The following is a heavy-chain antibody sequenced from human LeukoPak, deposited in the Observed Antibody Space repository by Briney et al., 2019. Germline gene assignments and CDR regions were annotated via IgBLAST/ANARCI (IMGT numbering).Heavy chain of an antibody. D-gene: IGHD2-15*01. CDR3: ARARDIVVVVAATDLDY. J-gene: IGHJ4*02. V-gene: IGHV3-21*01. Sequence: GGSLRLSCAASGFTFSSYSMNWVRQAPGKGLEWVSSISSSSYIYYADSVKGRFTISRDNAKNSLYLQMNSLRAEDTAVYYCARARDIVVVVAATDLDYWGQGTLVTVSS. CDR1: GFTFSSYS. CDR2: ISSSSYI.